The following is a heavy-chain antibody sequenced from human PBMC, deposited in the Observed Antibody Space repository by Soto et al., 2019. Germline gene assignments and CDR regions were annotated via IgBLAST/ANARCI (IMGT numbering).Heavy chain of an antibody. CDR2: IWYDGSNK. CDR1: GFTFSSYG. Sequence: QVQLVESGGGVVQPGRSLRLSCAASGFTFSSYGMHWVRQAPGKGLEWVAVIWYDGSNKYYADSVKGRFTISRDNSKNTLYLQMNSLRAEDTAVYYCARAGDGGNSFWFDYWGQGTLVTVSS. J-gene: IGHJ4*02. D-gene: IGHD2-21*02. CDR3: ARAGDGGNSFWFDY. V-gene: IGHV3-33*01.